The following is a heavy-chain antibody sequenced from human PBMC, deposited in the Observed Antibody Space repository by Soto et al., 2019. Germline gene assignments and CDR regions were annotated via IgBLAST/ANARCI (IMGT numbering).Heavy chain of an antibody. Sequence: EVQLVESGGGLVQPGGSLRLSCAASGFTFSSYWMSWVRQAPGKGLEWVANIKQDGSEKYYVDSVKGRFTISRDNAKNSLYLQMNSLRAEDTAVYYCARDSIAAPSYNGDYWGQGTLVTVSS. D-gene: IGHD6-6*01. CDR2: IKQDGSEK. CDR1: GFTFSSYW. CDR3: ARDSIAAPSYNGDY. V-gene: IGHV3-7*01. J-gene: IGHJ4*02.